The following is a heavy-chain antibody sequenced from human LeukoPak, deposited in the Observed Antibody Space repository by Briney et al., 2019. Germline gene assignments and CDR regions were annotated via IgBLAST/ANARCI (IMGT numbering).Heavy chain of an antibody. CDR1: GGTFSSYA. Sequence: SVKVSCKASGGTFSSYAISWVRQAPGQGLEWMGGIIPIFGTANYAQKFQGRVTITADESTSTAYMELSSLRSEDTAVYYCAKDFIPPQLDKDAFGIWGQRTMVTVSS. D-gene: IGHD6-13*01. CDR2: IIPIFGTA. J-gene: IGHJ3*02. V-gene: IGHV1-69*01. CDR3: AKDFIPPQLDKDAFGI.